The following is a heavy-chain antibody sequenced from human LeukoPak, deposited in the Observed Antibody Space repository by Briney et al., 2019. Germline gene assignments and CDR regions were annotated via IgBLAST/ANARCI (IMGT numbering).Heavy chain of an antibody. J-gene: IGHJ3*02. CDR1: GSSFTSYW. Sequence: GESLKISCKGSGSSFTSYWIGWVRQMPGKGLEWMGTIYPGDSDTRYSPSFQGQVTISADKSISTAYLQWSSLKASDTGMYYCARPITMVRGVTLPDAFDIWGQGTMVTVSS. V-gene: IGHV5-51*01. CDR3: ARPITMVRGVTLPDAFDI. CDR2: IYPGDSDT. D-gene: IGHD3-10*01.